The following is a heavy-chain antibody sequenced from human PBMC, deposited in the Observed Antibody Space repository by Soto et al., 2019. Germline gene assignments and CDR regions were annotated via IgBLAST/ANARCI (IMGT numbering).Heavy chain of an antibody. CDR2: ISPYNGNT. Sequence: GASVKVSCKATGYTFINSAIAWVRQAPGQGLEWMGWISPYNGNTNYAQRVQGRVTITTDTSTSTAYMEIRSLRSDDTAVYYCARDQSSGVFDYWGQGTLVTVSS. J-gene: IGHJ4*02. CDR1: GYTFINSA. D-gene: IGHD3-22*01. CDR3: ARDQSSGVFDY. V-gene: IGHV1-18*01.